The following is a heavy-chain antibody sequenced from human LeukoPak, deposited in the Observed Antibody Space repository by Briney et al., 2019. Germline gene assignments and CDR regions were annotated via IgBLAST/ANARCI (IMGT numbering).Heavy chain of an antibody. CDR1: AFTFSSYG. J-gene: IGHJ4*02. CDR3: AKAHGSSSCPDY. Sequence: PGGSLRLSCAASAFTFSSYGMHWVRQAPGKGLEWVAVISYDGSNKYYADSVKGRFTISRDNSTNTLYLQMNSLRAEDTAVYYCAKAHGSSSCPDYWGQGTLVTVSS. CDR2: ISYDGSNK. D-gene: IGHD6-13*01. V-gene: IGHV3-30*18.